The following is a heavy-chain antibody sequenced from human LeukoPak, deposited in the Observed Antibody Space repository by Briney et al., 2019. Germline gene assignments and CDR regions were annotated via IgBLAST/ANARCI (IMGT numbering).Heavy chain of an antibody. V-gene: IGHV3-48*04. J-gene: IGHJ4*02. D-gene: IGHD1/OR15-1a*01. CDR3: VRNTPIRLIDY. Sequence: GGSLRLSCAASGFTFSSYAMNWVRQAPGKGLEWVSYISSSSSTIYYADSVKGRFTISRDNAKNSLYLQMNSLRAEDTAVYYCVRNTPIRLIDYWGQGTLVTVSS. CDR1: GFTFSSYA. CDR2: ISSSSSTI.